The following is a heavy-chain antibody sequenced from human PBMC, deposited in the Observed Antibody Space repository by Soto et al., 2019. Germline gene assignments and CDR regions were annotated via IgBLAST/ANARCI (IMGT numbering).Heavy chain of an antibody. J-gene: IGHJ4*02. Sequence: PVGSLRLSCAASGFTFSDPYLDWVGQAPGKGLEWVGRIRNRANGYATHYAASVKGRFTISRDDSKNSLYLQMTSLKTEDTAVYYCARAPSYYASGSDFWGQGTLVTVSS. V-gene: IGHV3-72*01. CDR2: IRNRANGYAT. CDR1: GFTFSDPY. CDR3: ARAPSYYASGSDF. D-gene: IGHD3-10*01.